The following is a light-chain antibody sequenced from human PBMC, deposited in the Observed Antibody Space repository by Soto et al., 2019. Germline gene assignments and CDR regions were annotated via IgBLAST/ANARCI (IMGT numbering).Light chain of an antibody. J-gene: IGKJ2*01. V-gene: IGKV3-11*01. CDR1: QSVSSY. CDR2: DAS. Sequence: EIVLTQSPATLSLSPXXXXXLSCRASQSVSSYLAWYQQKPGQAPRLLIYDASNRATGIAARFSGSGSGTDFSLTISSLEPEDFAVYYCQQRSNWPPRYTFGQGTKLEIK. CDR3: QQRSNWPPRYT.